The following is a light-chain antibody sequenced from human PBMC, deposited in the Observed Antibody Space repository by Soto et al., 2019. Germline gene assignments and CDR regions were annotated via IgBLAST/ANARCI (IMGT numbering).Light chain of an antibody. Sequence: QSVLTQPASVSGSPGQSITISCTGTSSDVGSYNLVSWYQQHPGKAPKLMIYEVSKRPSGVSNRFSGSKSGNTASLTISGLQAEDEADYYCCSYAGSSTVFGGGTKVTV. J-gene: IGLJ3*02. CDR1: SSDVGSYNL. CDR2: EVS. V-gene: IGLV2-23*02. CDR3: CSYAGSSTV.